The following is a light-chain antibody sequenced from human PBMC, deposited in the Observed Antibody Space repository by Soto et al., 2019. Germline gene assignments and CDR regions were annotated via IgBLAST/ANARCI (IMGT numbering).Light chain of an antibody. V-gene: IGKV3-11*01. CDR2: DAS. CDR3: QQRSNWPPRLT. Sequence: EIVLTQSPATLSLSPGERATLSCRASQSVSSYLAWYQQKPGQAPRLLIYDASNRATGIPARFSGSGSGTDLTLTISSLEPEDFAVYYCQQRSNWPPRLTFGGGTKVQIK. CDR1: QSVSSY. J-gene: IGKJ4*01.